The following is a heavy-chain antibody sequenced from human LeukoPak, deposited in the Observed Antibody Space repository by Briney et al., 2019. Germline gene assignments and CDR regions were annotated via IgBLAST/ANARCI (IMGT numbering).Heavy chain of an antibody. CDR2: IRSKANSYAT. CDR3: TSTMDGRYYFDY. V-gene: IGHV3-73*01. J-gene: IGHJ4*02. CDR1: GFTFSGSA. Sequence: GGSLKLSCAASGFTFSGSAMHWLRQASGKGLEWVGRIRSKANSYATAYAASVKGRFTISRDDSKNTAYLQMNSLKTEDTAVYYCTSTMDGRYYFDYWGQGTLVTVSS. D-gene: IGHD5/OR15-5a*01.